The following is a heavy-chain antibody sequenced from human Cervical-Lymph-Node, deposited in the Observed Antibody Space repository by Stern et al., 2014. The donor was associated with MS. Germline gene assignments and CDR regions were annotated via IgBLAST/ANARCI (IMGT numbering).Heavy chain of an antibody. CDR3: ASASIGHLDY. CDR2: IPCRRST. J-gene: IGHJ4*02. Sequence: QLQLQESGPGLAKPSQTLSLTCTVSGGSIRSGGYYWNWIRQRPGKGLEWIGYIPCRRSTYYTPSPRSRITVSGGKSKNPLPTQLTSVTAADTSLYYCASASIGHLDYWGQGILVTVSS. V-gene: IGHV4-31*03. CDR1: GGSIRSGGYY.